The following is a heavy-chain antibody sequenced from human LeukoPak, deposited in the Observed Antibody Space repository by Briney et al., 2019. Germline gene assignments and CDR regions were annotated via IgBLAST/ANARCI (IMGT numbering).Heavy chain of an antibody. V-gene: IGHV3-23*01. CDR3: ATLKYYYGSGSYYKDNWFDP. J-gene: IGHJ5*02. D-gene: IGHD3-10*01. CDR2: ISGSGGST. CDR1: GFTFSSSA. Sequence: GGSLRLSCAASGFTFSSSAMSWVRQAPGKGLEWVSAISGSGGSTYYADSVKGRFTISRDNSKNTLYLQMNSLRAEDTAVYYCATLKYYYGSGSYYKDNWFDPWGQGTLVTVSS.